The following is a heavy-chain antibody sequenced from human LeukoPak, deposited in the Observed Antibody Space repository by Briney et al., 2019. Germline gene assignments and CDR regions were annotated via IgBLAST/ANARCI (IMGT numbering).Heavy chain of an antibody. J-gene: IGHJ3*02. CDR2: ISSSGSTK. Sequence: GGSLRLSCAASGFTFSDYYMSWIRQAPGKGLVGVSYISSSGSTKYYADSVKGRFTISRDNAKNSLYLQMNSLRAEDTAVYYCARFTEMRAFDIWGQGTMVTVSS. V-gene: IGHV3-11*01. CDR1: GFTFSDYY. D-gene: IGHD5-24*01. CDR3: ARFTEMRAFDI.